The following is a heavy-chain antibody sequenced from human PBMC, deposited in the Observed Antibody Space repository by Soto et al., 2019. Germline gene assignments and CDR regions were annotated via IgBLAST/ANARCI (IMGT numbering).Heavy chain of an antibody. CDR2: FYYSEST. J-gene: IGHJ6*02. V-gene: IGHV4-39*01. CDR3: ARLGGYCSSTSCYGYYGMDV. CDR1: GGSISSGPYS. D-gene: IGHD2-2*01. Sequence: QLQLQESGPGLVKPSETLSLTCTVSGGSISSGPYSWGWIRQPPGEGLEWIGTFYYSESTYYNPSLACRVTISVDPSKNQFSLKVSSVTVADTAVYYCARLGGYCSSTSCYGYYGMDVWGQGTTVTVSS.